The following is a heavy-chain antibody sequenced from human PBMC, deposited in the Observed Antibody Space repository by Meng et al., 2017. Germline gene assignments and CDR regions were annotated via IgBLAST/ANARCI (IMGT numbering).Heavy chain of an antibody. J-gene: IGHJ4*02. Sequence: GESLKISCAASGFTFSSYSMNWVRQAPGKGLEWVSSISSSSSYIYYADSVKGRFTISRDNAKNSLYLQMNSLRAEDTAVYYCARDFFPVDGSGSYFNVDYWGQGTRVTGSS. CDR2: ISSSSSYI. CDR1: GFTFSSYS. CDR3: ARDFFPVDGSGSYFNVDY. D-gene: IGHD3-10*01. V-gene: IGHV3-21*01.